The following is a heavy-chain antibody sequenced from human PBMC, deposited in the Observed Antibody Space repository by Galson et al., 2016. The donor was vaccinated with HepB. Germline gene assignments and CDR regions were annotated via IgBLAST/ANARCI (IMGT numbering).Heavy chain of an antibody. CDR1: GGSISSGDYY. D-gene: IGHD3-22*01. CDR3: VRERPRRYYYDSSGYYRMDN. J-gene: IGHJ4*02. Sequence: TLSPTCTVSGGSISSGDYYWSWIRQPPGKGLEWIGHIYYSGSTYYNPSLKSRITISVDTYKNQFSLNLSSVTAADSALYYCVRERPRRYYYDSSGYYRMDNWGRGTLVTVSS. V-gene: IGHV4-30-4*01. CDR2: IYYSGST.